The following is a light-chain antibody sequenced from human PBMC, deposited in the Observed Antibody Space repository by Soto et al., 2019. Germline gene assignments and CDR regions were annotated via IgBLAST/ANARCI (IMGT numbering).Light chain of an antibody. Sequence: EIVLTQSPVTLSLSPGERATLSCRASQSVSSSLIWYQQKPGQAPRLLIYDASNRATGIPARFSGGGSGTDFILTISSLEPEDFAVYYCQQRSTWPRTFGGWTKVEIK. J-gene: IGKJ4*01. V-gene: IGKV3-11*01. CDR3: QQRSTWPRT. CDR1: QSVSSS. CDR2: DAS.